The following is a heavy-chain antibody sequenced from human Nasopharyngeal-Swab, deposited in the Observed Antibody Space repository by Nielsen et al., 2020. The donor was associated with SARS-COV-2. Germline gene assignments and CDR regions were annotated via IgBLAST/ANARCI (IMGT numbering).Heavy chain of an antibody. J-gene: IGHJ4*02. Sequence: GGSLRLSCAASGFTFSNYWMNWVRKAPRKGLEWVAKIKQDGSEKYYVDSVKGRFTITRDNAKNSLYLQMDSLRAEDTAVYYCATAGGWYFDYWGQGTLVTVSS. D-gene: IGHD6-19*01. CDR3: ATAGGWYFDY. CDR1: GFTFSNYW. CDR2: IKQDGSEK. V-gene: IGHV3-7*03.